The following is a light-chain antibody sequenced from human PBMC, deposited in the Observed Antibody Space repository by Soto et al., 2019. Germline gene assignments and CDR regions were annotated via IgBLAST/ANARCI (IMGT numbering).Light chain of an antibody. Sequence: DIQMTQSPSSLCASVGDRVTITCRASQNISSYLNWYQQKPGKAPKLLIYAASSLQSGVPSRFSGGGSGTDFTLTISSLQPEDFATYHCQQSYSSFFTFGPGTKVDIK. CDR2: AAS. CDR1: QNISSY. V-gene: IGKV1-39*01. CDR3: QQSYSSFFT. J-gene: IGKJ3*01.